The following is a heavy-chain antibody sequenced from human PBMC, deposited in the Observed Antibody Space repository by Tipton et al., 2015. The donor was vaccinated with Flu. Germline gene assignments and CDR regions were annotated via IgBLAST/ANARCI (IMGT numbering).Heavy chain of an antibody. J-gene: IGHJ5*02. Sequence: SLRLSCAASGFTFSTYAMHWVRQAPGKGLEWVAVIWYDGSNQYYADSVKGRFTISRDNSKNTQYLQMNSLRAEDTAVYYCAREGLLVTGKRGWIDPWGQGTLVTVSP. V-gene: IGHV3-33*08. D-gene: IGHD1-20*01. CDR3: AREGLLVTGKRGWIDP. CDR1: GFTFSTYA. CDR2: IWYDGSNQ.